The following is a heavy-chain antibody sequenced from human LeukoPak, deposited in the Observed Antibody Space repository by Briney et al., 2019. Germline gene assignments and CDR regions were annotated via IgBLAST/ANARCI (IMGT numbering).Heavy chain of an antibody. CDR3: AKDTKHSYSSGWYDSY. CDR1: GVTFSSYA. CDR2: ISGSGGST. V-gene: IGHV3-23*01. D-gene: IGHD6-19*01. Sequence: GGSLRLSCAASGVTFSSYAMSWVRQAPGKGLEWVSAISGSGGSTYYADSVKGRFTISRDNSKNTLYLQMNSLRAEDTAVYYCAKDTKHSYSSGWYDSYWGQGTLVTVSS. J-gene: IGHJ4*02.